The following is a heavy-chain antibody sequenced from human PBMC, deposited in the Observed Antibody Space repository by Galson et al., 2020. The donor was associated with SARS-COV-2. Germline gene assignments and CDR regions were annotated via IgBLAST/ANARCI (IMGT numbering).Heavy chain of an antibody. D-gene: IGHD3-22*01. CDR3: AKDRVYYDSSCLTLNE. CDR1: GFTFDDYA. V-gene: IGHV3-43D*04. Sequence: GGSLRLSCAASGFTFDDYAMHWVRQAQGKGLEWVSLISWDGGSTYYADSVKGRFTISRDNSKNSLYLQMNSLRAEDTALYYCAKDRVYYDSSCLTLNEWAQEKLVTVCS. CDR2: ISWDGGST. J-gene: IGHJ4*02.